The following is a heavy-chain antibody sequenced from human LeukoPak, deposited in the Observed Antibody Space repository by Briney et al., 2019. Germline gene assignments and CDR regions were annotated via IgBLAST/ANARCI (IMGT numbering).Heavy chain of an antibody. D-gene: IGHD3-9*01. CDR1: GVAISSSSFY. V-gene: IGHV4-39*01. CDR3: ARHRSDNTGYRYFDY. Sequence: SETLSLTCTVSGVAISSSSFYWAWIRQPPGKVREWIGNIYYIGTTYFNPSLKSRVTISVDTSKNQFSLKLNSVTAADTAVYYCARHRSDNTGYRYFDYWGQGTLVTVSS. J-gene: IGHJ4*02. CDR2: IYYIGTT.